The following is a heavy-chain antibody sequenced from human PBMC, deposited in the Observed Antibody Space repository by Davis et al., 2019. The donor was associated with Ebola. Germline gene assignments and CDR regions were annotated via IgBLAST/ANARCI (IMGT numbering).Heavy chain of an antibody. Sequence: GESLKISCAASGFTFSNYWMSWVRQAPGKGLEWVANIKQDGSEQYYVDSVKGRFTISRDNAKNSLYLQMNSLRVEDTAVYYCVVRDERALGYWGQGTLVTVSS. V-gene: IGHV3-7*01. CDR1: GFTFSNYW. D-gene: IGHD2-8*01. CDR3: VVRDERALGY. J-gene: IGHJ4*02. CDR2: IKQDGSEQ.